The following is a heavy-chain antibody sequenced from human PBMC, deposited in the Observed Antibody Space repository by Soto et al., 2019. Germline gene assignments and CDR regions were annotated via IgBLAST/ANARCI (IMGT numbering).Heavy chain of an antibody. J-gene: IGHJ5*02. D-gene: IGHD1-1*01. V-gene: IGHV3-23*01. CDR3: AKEKEIANYNWFDP. CDR2: ISGSGGST. CDR1: GFTFSKAW. Sequence: GGSLRLSCAASGFTFSKAWINWVRQAPGQGLEWVSAISGSGGSTYYADSVKGRFTISRDNSKNTLYLQMNSLRAEDTAVYYCAKEKEIANYNWFDPWGQGTLVTVSS.